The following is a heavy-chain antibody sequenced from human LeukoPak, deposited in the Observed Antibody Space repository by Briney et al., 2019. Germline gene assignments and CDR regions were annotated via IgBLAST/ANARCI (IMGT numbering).Heavy chain of an antibody. J-gene: IGHJ3*02. CDR3: ARELSTPVHAFDI. V-gene: IGHV3-53*01. Sequence: PGGSLRLSCAASGFTVSSNYVSWVRQAPGKGLEWVSVIYSGGSTYYADSVKGRFTISRDNPKNTLYLQMNSLRAEDTAVYYCARELSTPVHAFDIWGQGTMVTVSS. D-gene: IGHD3-10*01. CDR1: GFTVSSNY. CDR2: IYSGGST.